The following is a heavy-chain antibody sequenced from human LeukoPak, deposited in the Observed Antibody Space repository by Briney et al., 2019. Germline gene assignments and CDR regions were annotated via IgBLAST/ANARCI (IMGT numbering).Heavy chain of an antibody. Sequence: PGGSLRLSCAASGFTFSSYAMHWVRQAPGKGLEWVAVISYDGSNKYYADSVKGRFTISRDNSKNTLYLQMNSLRAEDTAVYYCARDAGYSSSLNDWGQGTLVTVSS. CDR1: GFTFSSYA. V-gene: IGHV3-30*04. D-gene: IGHD6-13*01. CDR2: ISYDGSNK. J-gene: IGHJ4*02. CDR3: ARDAGYSSSLND.